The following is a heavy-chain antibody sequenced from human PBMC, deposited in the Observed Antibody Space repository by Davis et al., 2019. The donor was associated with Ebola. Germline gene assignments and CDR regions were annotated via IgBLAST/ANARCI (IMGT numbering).Heavy chain of an antibody. J-gene: IGHJ6*02. V-gene: IGHV3-48*03. Sequence: GGSLRLSCAASGFTFSSYEMNWVRQAPGKGLEWVSYISSSGSTIYYADSVKGRFTISRDNAKNSLYLQMNSLKTEDTAVYYCTTDRWVRGVSLKYYYYGMDVWGQGTTVTVSS. CDR3: TTDRWVRGVSLKYYYYGMDV. CDR2: ISSSGSTI. CDR1: GFTFSSYE. D-gene: IGHD3-10*01.